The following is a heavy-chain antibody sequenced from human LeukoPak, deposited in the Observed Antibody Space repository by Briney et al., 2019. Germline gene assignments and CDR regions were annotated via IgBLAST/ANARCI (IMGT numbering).Heavy chain of an antibody. Sequence: GGSLRLSCAASGFTFSSYSMNWVRQAPGKGLEWVSSISSSSSYIYYADSVKGRFTISRDNAKNSLYLQMNSLRAEDTAAYYCVREGGGDAFDIWGQGTMVTVSS. CDR3: VREGGGDAFDI. CDR1: GFTFSSYS. J-gene: IGHJ3*02. V-gene: IGHV3-21*01. D-gene: IGHD2-15*01. CDR2: ISSSSSYI.